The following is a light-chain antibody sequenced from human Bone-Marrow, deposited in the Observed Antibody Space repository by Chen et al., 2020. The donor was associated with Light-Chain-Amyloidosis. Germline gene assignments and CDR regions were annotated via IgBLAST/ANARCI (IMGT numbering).Light chain of an antibody. CDR3: QQYYSFPWSF. CDR1: QGISSY. V-gene: IGKV1D-8*01. CDR2: AAS. Sequence: VIWMTQSPSLLSASTGDRVTISCLMSQGISSYLAWYQQKPGKAPELLIYAASTLQSGVPSRFSGSGSGTDFTLTISCLHSEDFATYYCQQYYSFPWSFFGPVTKVDIK. J-gene: IGKJ3*01.